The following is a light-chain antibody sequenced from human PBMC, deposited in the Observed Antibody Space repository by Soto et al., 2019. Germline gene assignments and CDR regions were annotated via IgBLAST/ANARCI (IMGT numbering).Light chain of an antibody. CDR1: QNIERY. CDR3: QQTYSTTHS. Sequence: DIQMTQSPSSLSASIGDRVTISCRASQNIERYLNWYQHKPGRAPQLLMFAAANLETGVPTRFSGSGSGTGFTLTITSLQPEDFATYYCQQTYSTTHSFGQGTKVDMK. CDR2: AAA. V-gene: IGKV1-39*01. J-gene: IGKJ2*01.